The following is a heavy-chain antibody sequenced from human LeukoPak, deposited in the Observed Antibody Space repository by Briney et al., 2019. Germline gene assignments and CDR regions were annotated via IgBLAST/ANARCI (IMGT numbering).Heavy chain of an antibody. CDR1: AFTFSSYG. CDR3: ANENYYGSGSYADW. J-gene: IGHJ4*02. CDR2: IRYDGSNK. V-gene: IGHV3-30*02. Sequence: GGSLRLSCAASAFTFSSYGMHWVRQAPGKGPEWVAFIRYDGSNKYYADSVKGRFTISRDNSKNTLYLQMNSLRTEDTAVYYCANENYYGSGSYADWWGQGTLVTVSS. D-gene: IGHD3-10*01.